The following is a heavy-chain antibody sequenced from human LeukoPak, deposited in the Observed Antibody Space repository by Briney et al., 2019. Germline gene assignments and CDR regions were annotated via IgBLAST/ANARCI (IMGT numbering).Heavy chain of an antibody. D-gene: IGHD5-18*01. CDR2: ISSSSSYI. J-gene: IGHJ3*02. V-gene: IGHV3-21*04. CDR3: AKSRLWGHDAFDI. CDR1: GFTFSSYS. Sequence: GSLRLSCAASGFTFSSYSMNWVRQAPGKGLEWVSSISSSSSYIYYADSVKGRFTISRDNAKNSLYLQMNSLRAEDTAVYYCAKSRLWGHDAFDIWGQGTMVTVSS.